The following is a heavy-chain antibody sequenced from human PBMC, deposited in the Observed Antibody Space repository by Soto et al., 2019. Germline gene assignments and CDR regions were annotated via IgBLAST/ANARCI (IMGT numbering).Heavy chain of an antibody. J-gene: IGHJ3*02. CDR1: GFTFSSYA. CDR2: ISHSDGST. Sequence: ESGGGLVQPGESLRLSCTASGFTFSSYAMSWVRQAPGKGPEWVSSISHSDGSTYYADSVKGRFTISRDNSKNTLYMEMNSLRAEDTAVYYCVKRPTTPTTWGAFDIWGQGTMVTVSS. CDR3: VKRPTTPTTWGAFDI. D-gene: IGHD4-17*01. V-gene: IGHV3-23*01.